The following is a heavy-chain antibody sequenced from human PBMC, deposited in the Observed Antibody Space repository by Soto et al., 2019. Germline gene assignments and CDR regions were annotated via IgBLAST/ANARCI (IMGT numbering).Heavy chain of an antibody. J-gene: IGHJ4*02. CDR3: ARDRSTNDY. Sequence: ASVKVSCKASGYTFTTYGMSWVRQAPGQGLEWMGWISAYNGNTNYARKLQGRVTMTTDTSTSTAYMELRNLRYDDTAMYYCARDRSTNDYWGQGTLVTVSS. CDR1: GYTFTTYG. CDR2: ISAYNGNT. V-gene: IGHV1-18*01.